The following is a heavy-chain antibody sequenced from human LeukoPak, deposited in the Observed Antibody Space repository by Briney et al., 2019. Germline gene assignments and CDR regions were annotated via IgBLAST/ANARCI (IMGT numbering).Heavy chain of an antibody. J-gene: IGHJ4*02. V-gene: IGHV3-21*01. Sequence: PGGSLRLSCTASGFTFSSYSMNWVRQAPGKGLEWVSSISSSSSYIYYADSVKGRFTISRDNAKNSLYLQMNSLRAEDTAVYYCASSGYYEEKEIYWGQGTLVTVSS. CDR2: ISSSSSYI. CDR3: ASSGYYEEKEIY. CDR1: GFTFSSYS. D-gene: IGHD3-22*01.